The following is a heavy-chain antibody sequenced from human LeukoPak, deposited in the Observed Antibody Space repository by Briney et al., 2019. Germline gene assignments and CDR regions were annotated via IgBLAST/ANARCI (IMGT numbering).Heavy chain of an antibody. Sequence: GGSLRLSCVASGFTFSAYTMNWVRHAPGKGLEWVSSIKASDNYIYYAASVAGRFTISTDAAQNSLYLQMDSLRAEDTATYYCARSRSMSKNDKNLRYWGQGTLVTVSS. V-gene: IGHV3-21*01. CDR3: ARSRSMSKNDKNLRY. D-gene: IGHD1-26*01. J-gene: IGHJ4*02. CDR1: GFTFSAYT. CDR2: IKASDNYI.